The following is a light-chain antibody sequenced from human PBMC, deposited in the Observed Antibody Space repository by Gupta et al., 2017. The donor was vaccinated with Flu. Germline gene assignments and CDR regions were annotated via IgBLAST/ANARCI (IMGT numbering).Light chain of an antibody. CDR2: EAS. CDR1: QSINNW. Sequence: DIQMTQSPSTLSASVGDRVTITCRASQSINNWLAWYQQKPGTAPKLLIYEASNLQSGVPSRFSGSGSGTEFTLTIRSLEPGDFATYYCQQCHTYPYTFGQGTRVEIK. CDR3: QQCHTYPYT. J-gene: IGKJ2*01. V-gene: IGKV1-5*03.